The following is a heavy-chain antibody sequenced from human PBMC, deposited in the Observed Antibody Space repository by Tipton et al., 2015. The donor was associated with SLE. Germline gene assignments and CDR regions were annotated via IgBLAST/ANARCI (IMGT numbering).Heavy chain of an antibody. CDR2: IYYSGST. J-gene: IGHJ6*03. CDR3: ASARRDWDSYYYYYYYMDV. CDR1: GGSISSSSYY. Sequence: TLSLTCTVSGGSISSSSYYWGWIRQPPGKGLEWIGSIYYSGSTYYSPSLKSRVTISVDTSKNQFSLKLSSVTAADTAVYYCASARRDWDSYYYYYYYMDVWGKGTTVTVSS. D-gene: IGHD3/OR15-3a*01. V-gene: IGHV4-39*07.